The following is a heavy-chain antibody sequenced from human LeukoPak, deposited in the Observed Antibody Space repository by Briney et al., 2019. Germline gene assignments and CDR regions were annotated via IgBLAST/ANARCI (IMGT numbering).Heavy chain of an antibody. CDR2: IYYSGST. Sequence: PSETLSLTCTVSGGSISSYYWSWIRQPPGKGLEWIGYIYYSGSTNYNPSLKSRVTISVDTSKNQFSLKLSSVTAADTAVYYCARFSSGYYPLFDYWGQGTLVTVSS. CDR1: GGSISSYY. J-gene: IGHJ4*02. CDR3: ARFSSGYYPLFDY. D-gene: IGHD3-22*01. V-gene: IGHV4-59*01.